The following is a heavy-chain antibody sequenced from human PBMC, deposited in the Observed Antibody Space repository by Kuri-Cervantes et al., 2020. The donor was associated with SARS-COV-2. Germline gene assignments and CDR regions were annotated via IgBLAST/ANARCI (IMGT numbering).Heavy chain of an antibody. J-gene: IGHJ4*02. CDR3: ARDPRLADYFDY. V-gene: IGHV3-21*01. D-gene: IGHD6-19*01. CDR2: ISSSSSYI. Sequence: GESLKISCAASGFTFSSYSMNWVRQAPGKGLEWVSSISSSSSYIYYADSVKGRFTISRDNAKNSLYLQTNSLRAEDTAVYYCARDPRLADYFDYWGQGTLVTVSS. CDR1: GFTFSSYS.